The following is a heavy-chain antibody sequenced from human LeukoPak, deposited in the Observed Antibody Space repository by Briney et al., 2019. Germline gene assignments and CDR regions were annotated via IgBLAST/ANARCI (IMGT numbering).Heavy chain of an antibody. V-gene: IGHV1-2*02. D-gene: IGHD2-2*01. CDR1: GYTFTDYY. Sequence: ASVKVSCKASGYTFTDYYIQWVRQAPGQGLEWMGWINPNSGGTNSAQKFQVRVTMTRDTSVSTAYMELSRLRSDDTAVYYCARDHCTSSGCYEYYYYGVDVWGQGTTVTVSS. J-gene: IGHJ6*02. CDR3: ARDHCTSSGCYEYYYYGVDV. CDR2: INPNSGGT.